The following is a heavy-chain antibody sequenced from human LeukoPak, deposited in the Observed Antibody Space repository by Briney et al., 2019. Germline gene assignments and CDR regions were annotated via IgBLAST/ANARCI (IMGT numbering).Heavy chain of an antibody. D-gene: IGHD3-3*01. CDR2: IYHSGST. CDR3: AKTTYYDFWSGYYTFDY. V-gene: IGHV4-59*08. J-gene: IGHJ4*02. CDR1: GGSISSYY. Sequence: SETLSLTCTVSGGSISSYYWSWIRQPPGKGLEWIGYIYHSGSTNYNPSLKSRVTISVDTSKNQFSLKLSSVTAADTAVYYCAKTTYYDFWSGYYTFDYWGQGTLVTVSS.